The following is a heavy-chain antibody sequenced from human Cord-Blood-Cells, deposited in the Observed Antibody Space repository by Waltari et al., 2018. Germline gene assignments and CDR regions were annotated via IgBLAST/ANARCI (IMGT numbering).Heavy chain of an antibody. CDR3: ARDRSGSGSYYFDY. V-gene: IGHV3-53*01. J-gene: IGHJ4*02. D-gene: IGHD3-10*01. Sequence: EVQLVESGGGLIQPGGSLRLSCAASGFTVSSNYMSWVRQAPGKGLEWVSVIYSGGSTYYADSVKGRFTISRDNSKNTLYLQMNSLRAEDTAVYYCARDRSGSGSYYFDYWGQGTLVTVSS. CDR1: GFTVSSNY. CDR2: IYSGGST.